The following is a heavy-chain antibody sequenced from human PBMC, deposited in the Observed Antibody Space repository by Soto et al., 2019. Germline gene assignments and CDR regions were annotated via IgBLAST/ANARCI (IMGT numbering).Heavy chain of an antibody. CDR3: ARLGLDLDFDH. CDR1: GDSFSRFA. CDR2: IIPVTGTA. Sequence: GASVKVSCKSYGDSFSRFAVSWVRRAPGEGLERMGGIIPVTGTANYIDKFRGRLTITADESSSTVYMELSSLRSEDTAVYYCARLGLDLDFDHWGQGTLVTVSS. V-gene: IGHV1-69*13. J-gene: IGHJ4*02.